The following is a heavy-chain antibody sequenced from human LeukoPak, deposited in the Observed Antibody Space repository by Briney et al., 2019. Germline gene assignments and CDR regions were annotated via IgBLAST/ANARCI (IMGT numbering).Heavy chain of an antibody. CDR2: IYHSGST. CDR3: ARVPRFTMVRGVIDY. CDR1: GGSISSSY. V-gene: IGHV4-59*12. J-gene: IGHJ4*02. D-gene: IGHD3-10*01. Sequence: PSETLSLTCTVSGGSISSSYWSWMRQPPGKGLEWIGHIYHSGSTNYNPSLKSRVTISVDTSKNQFSLKLSCVTAADTAVYYCARVPRFTMVRGVIDYWGQGTLVTVSS.